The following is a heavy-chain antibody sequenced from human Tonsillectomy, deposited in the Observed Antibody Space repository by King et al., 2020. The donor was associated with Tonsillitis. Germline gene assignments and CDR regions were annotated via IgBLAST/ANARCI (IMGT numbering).Heavy chain of an antibody. V-gene: IGHV3-30*03. Sequence: VQLVESGGGVVQPGRSLRLSCAASGFIFSTYGMHWVRQAPGKGLEWVALISYDGSNKYYADSVKGRFTITRDNSKNTLYLQMNSLRAEDTAVYYCETLHGHYEYEGAFDFWGQGTMVTVSS. CDR2: ISYDGSNK. D-gene: IGHD4-17*01. CDR3: ETLHGHYEYEGAFDF. J-gene: IGHJ3*01. CDR1: GFIFSTYG.